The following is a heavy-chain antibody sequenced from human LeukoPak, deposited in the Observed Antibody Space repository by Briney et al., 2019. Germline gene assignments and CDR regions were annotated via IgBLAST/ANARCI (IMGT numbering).Heavy chain of an antibody. D-gene: IGHD1-14*01. CDR3: ANYRGLYYFDY. CDR1: GYTFTSYG. CDR2: ISAYNGNT. V-gene: IGHV1-18*01. Sequence: GASVKVSFKASGYTFTSYGISWVRPAPGQGLEWIGWISAYNGNTNYAQKLQGRVTMTTDTSTSTAYMELRSLRSDDTAVYYCANYRGLYYFDYWGQGTLVTVSS. J-gene: IGHJ4*02.